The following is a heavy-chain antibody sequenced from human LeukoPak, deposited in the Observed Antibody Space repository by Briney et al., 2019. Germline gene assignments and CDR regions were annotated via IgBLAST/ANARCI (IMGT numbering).Heavy chain of an antibody. CDR1: GYSFTSYW. V-gene: IGHV5-51*01. D-gene: IGHD3-22*01. J-gene: IGHJ4*02. Sequence: GESLKISCKGSGYSFTSYWIGWVRQMPGKGLEWMGIIYPDDSDTRYSPSFQGQVIISADKSISTAYLQWSSLKASDTAMYYCARHTNYYDSSGYSRSPDYWGQGTLVTVSS. CDR3: ARHTNYYDSSGYSRSPDY. CDR2: IYPDDSDT.